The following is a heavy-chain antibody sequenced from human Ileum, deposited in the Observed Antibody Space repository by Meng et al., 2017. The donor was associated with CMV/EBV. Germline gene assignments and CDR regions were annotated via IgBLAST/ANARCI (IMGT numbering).Heavy chain of an antibody. V-gene: IGHV3-66*02. CDR3: AGGGYSSNWPFDY. CDR2: IYTGAGT. CDR1: GFTFSSYS. Sequence: GESLKISCAASGFTFSSYSMNWVRQAPGKGLEWVSVIYTGAGTYYTDSVKGRFTISRDNSKNTLYLQMNSLRAEDTAVYYCAGGGYSSNWPFDYWGQGTQVTVSS. D-gene: IGHD6-13*01. J-gene: IGHJ4*02.